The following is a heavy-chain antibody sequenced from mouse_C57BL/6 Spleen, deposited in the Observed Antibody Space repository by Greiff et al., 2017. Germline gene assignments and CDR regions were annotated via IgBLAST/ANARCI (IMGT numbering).Heavy chain of an antibody. Sequence: VQLQQPGAELVMPGASVKLSCKASGYTFTSYWMHWVKQRPGQGLEWIGEIDPSDSYTNYNQKFKGKSTLTVDKSSSTAYMQLSSLTSEDSAVYYCAREGFMITTGVYFDYWGQGTTLTVSS. CDR1: GYTFTSYW. CDR2: IDPSDSYT. D-gene: IGHD2-4*01. CDR3: AREGFMITTGVYFDY. V-gene: IGHV1-69*01. J-gene: IGHJ2*01.